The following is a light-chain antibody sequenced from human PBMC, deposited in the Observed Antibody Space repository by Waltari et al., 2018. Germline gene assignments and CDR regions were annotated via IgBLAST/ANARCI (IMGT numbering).Light chain of an antibody. J-gene: IGLJ3*02. CDR1: SSDIGRYDS. CDR3: CSYAGNYIWV. CDR2: YVR. V-gene: IGLV2-23*02. Sequence: QSALTQPASVSGSPGQSVTISCTGASSDIGRYDSVSWYQQHPVNAPKLIICYVRNRPSGVSDRFSGTKSGDTASLKIYGLQFEDEADYYCCSYAGNYIWVFGGGTRLTVL.